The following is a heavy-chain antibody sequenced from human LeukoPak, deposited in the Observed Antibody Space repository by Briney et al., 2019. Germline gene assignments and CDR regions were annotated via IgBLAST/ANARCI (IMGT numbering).Heavy chain of an antibody. CDR3: ARRVPSQVITDYFDF. CDR2: ISGSGGST. CDR1: GFTFSSYA. V-gene: IGHV3-23*01. D-gene: IGHD3-16*01. J-gene: IGHJ4*02. Sequence: GGSLRLSCAASGFTFSSYAMSWVRQAPGKGLEWVSAISGSGGSTYYADSVKGRFSISRDNAKNSLFLQMNSLRAEDTAVYFCARRVPSQVITDYFDFWGQGALVTVSS.